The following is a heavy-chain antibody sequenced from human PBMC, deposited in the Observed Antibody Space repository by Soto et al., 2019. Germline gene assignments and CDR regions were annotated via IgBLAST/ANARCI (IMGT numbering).Heavy chain of an antibody. J-gene: IGHJ5*02. V-gene: IGHV1-18*01. CDR2: ISPDNGNS. Sequence: QVHLVQSGAEVKKSGASVKVSCKASGYIFPNYGINWMRQAPGQGLEWMGWISPDNGNSVHAQILQDRITLPTDTSTTTAYMELRSLRSDDTAVYYCATPMAHVPTAAWGQGTLVTVSS. D-gene: IGHD3-16*01. CDR1: GYIFPNYG. CDR3: ATPMAHVPTAA.